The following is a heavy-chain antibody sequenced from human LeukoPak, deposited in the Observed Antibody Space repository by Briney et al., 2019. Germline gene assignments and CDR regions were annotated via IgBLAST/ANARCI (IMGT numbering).Heavy chain of an antibody. D-gene: IGHD3-10*01. CDR3: ARDPGSNWFDP. J-gene: IGHJ5*02. Sequence: ASVTVSCKPSGYTFTGYYIHWVRQAPGQGLEWMGWINPNSGGTNYAQKFQGRVTMTRDTSISTAYMELSSLISDDTAVYYCARDPGSNWFDPWGQGTLVTVSS. CDR2: INPNSGGT. V-gene: IGHV1-2*02. CDR1: GYTFTGYY.